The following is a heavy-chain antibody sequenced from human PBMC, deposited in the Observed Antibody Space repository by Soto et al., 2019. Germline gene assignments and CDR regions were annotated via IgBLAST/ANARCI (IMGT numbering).Heavy chain of an antibody. J-gene: IGHJ4*02. Sequence: PGGSLRLSCGASGFTFSSYAMHWVRQAPGKGLEYVSAISSNGGSTYYANSVKGRFTISRDNSKNTLYLQMGSLRAEDMAVYYCARESLYDFWSGYLRYWGQGTLVTVSS. CDR2: ISSNGGST. CDR1: GFTFSSYA. D-gene: IGHD3-3*01. V-gene: IGHV3-64*01. CDR3: ARESLYDFWSGYLRY.